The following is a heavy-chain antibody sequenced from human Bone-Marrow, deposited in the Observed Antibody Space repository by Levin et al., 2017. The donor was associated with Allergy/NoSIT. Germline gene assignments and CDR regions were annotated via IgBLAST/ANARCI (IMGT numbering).Heavy chain of an antibody. CDR2: VSGNGVSI. D-gene: IGHD5-18*01. J-gene: IGHJ4*02. CDR3: AKDLRQGYSSGSDYFDY. CDR1: GFILSSYT. Sequence: PGGSLRLSCAASGFILSSYTMSWVRQAPGKGLEWVSGVSGNGVSIYYADSVKGRFTISRDNPKNTLYLQMNGLRAEDTAVYYCAKDLRQGYSSGSDYFDYWGQGTLVTVSS. V-gene: IGHV3-23*01.